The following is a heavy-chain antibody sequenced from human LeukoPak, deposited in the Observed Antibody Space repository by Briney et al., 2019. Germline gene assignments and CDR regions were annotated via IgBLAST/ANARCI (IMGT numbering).Heavy chain of an antibody. J-gene: IGHJ4*02. Sequence: PGRSLRLSCAASGFTCSSYAMHWVRQAPGKELEWVAVISYDGSNKYYADSVKGRFTISRDNSKNTLYLQMNSLRAEDTAVYYCAKDSSSWSYFDYWGQGTLVTVSS. V-gene: IGHV3-30-3*01. CDR1: GFTCSSYA. CDR3: AKDSSSWSYFDY. D-gene: IGHD6-13*01. CDR2: ISYDGSNK.